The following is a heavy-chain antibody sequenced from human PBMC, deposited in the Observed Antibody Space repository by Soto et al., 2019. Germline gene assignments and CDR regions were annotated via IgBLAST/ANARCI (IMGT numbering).Heavy chain of an antibody. CDR3: AHNYYYDSSGYYSVGAFDI. CDR2: ISYDGSNK. CDR1: GFTFSSYG. J-gene: IGHJ3*02. Sequence: GGSLRLSCAASGFTFSSYGMHWVRQAPGKGLEWVAVISYDGSNKYYADSVKGRFTISRDNSKNTLYLQMNSLRAEDTAVYYCAHNYYYDSSGYYSVGAFDIWGQGTMVTVSS. D-gene: IGHD3-22*01. V-gene: IGHV3-30*03.